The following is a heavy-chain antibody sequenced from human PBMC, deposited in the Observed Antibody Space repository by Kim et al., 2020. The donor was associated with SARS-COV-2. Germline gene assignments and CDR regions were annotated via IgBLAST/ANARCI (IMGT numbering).Heavy chain of an antibody. CDR3: AKWAYCGDICYDCIEN. CDR1: GFSFKTFA. V-gene: IGHV3-23*01. D-gene: IGHD2-21*01. J-gene: IGHJ1*01. CDR2: VSGFGDRT. Sequence: GGSLRLSCTVSGFSFKTFAMGWVRQAPGRGLQWVASVSGFGDRTYVADSVKGRFTISRDNSTNILHLQLERLTFAAPAVDMCAKWAYCGDICYDCIENWG.